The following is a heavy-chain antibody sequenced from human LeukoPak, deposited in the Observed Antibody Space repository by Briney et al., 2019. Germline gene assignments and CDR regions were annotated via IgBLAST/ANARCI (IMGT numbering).Heavy chain of an antibody. J-gene: IGHJ4*02. CDR1: GGSISSYY. Sequence: PSETLSLTCTVSGGSISSYYWSWIRQPPGKGLEWIGDIYYSGSTNYNPSLKSRVTISVDTSKNQFSLKLSSVTAADTAVYYCARDRGGGYNWIDYWGQGTLVTVSS. D-gene: IGHD5-24*01. CDR3: ARDRGGGYNWIDY. V-gene: IGHV4-59*01. CDR2: IYYSGST.